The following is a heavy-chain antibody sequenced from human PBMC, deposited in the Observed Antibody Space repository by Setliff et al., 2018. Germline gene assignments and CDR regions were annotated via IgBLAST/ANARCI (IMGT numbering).Heavy chain of an antibody. CDR1: GFTSGAYW. D-gene: IGHD5-18*01. CDR3: VRDGGTAMVKTYYYGLDV. CDR2: IDPYGSFT. Sequence: GGSLRLSCVVSGFTSGAYWMNWVRQAPGKGLVWVSRIDPYGSFTAYADSVKGRFTISRDNAKNSLYLQLKSLRAEDMAVYYCVRDGGTAMVKTYYYGLDVWGQGTTVTVSS. V-gene: IGHV3-74*01. J-gene: IGHJ6*02.